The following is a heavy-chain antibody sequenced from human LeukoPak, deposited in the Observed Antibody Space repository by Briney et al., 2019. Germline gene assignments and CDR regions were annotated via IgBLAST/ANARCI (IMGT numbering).Heavy chain of an antibody. CDR3: ARQANDYGGNSGAFDI. CDR2: IYPGDSDT. D-gene: IGHD4-23*01. J-gene: IGHJ3*02. CDR1: GYSFTSYW. V-gene: IGHV5-51*01. Sequence: GESLKISCKGSGYSFTSYWIGWVRQMPGKGLEWMGIIYPGDSDTRYSPSFQGQVTISADKSISTAYPQWSSLKASDTAMYYCARQANDYGGNSGAFDIWGQGTMVTVSS.